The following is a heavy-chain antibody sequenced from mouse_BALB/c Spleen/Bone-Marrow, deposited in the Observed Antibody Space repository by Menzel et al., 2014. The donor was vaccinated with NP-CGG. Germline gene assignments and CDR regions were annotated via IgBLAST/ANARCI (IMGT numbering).Heavy chain of an antibody. V-gene: IGHV6-6*02. CDR3: TTGFAY. J-gene: IGHJ3*01. CDR2: IRLKSNNYAT. CDR1: GFTFSNYW. Sequence: EVKLVESRGGLVQPGGSMKLSCVASGFTFSNYWMNWVRQSPEKGLEWVAEIRLKSNNYATHYAESVKGRFTISRDDSKSSVYLQMNNLRAEDTGIYYCTTGFAYWGQGTLVTVSA.